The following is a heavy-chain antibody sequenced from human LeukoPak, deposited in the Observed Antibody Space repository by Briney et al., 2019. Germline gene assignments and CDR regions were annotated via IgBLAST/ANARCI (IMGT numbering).Heavy chain of an antibody. CDR2: IYPGDSDT. D-gene: IGHD5-18*01. CDR1: GFSFTTYW. J-gene: IGHJ4*02. CDR3: ARSVTYVDTAMVQGGDADEFDY. V-gene: IGHV5-51*03. Sequence: KPGESLKISCKGSGFSFTTYWIAWVRQMPGKGLEWMGIIYPGDSDTRYSPSFQGQVTISADKSISTAYLQWSSLKASDTAMYCCARSVTYVDTAMVQGGDADEFDYWGQGTLVTVSS.